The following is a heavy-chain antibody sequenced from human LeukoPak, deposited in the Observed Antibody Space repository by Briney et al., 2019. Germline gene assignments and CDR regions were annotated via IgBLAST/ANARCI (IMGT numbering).Heavy chain of an antibody. CDR3: ARASVTYYYYYYMDV. CDR2: IYYSGST. CDR1: GGSISSYY. Sequence: SETLSLTCTVSGGSISSYYWSWIRQPAGKGLEWIGYIYYSGSTNYNPSLKSRVTISVDTSKNQFSLKLSSVTAADTAVYYCARASVTYYYYYYMDVWGKGTTVTVSS. J-gene: IGHJ6*03. D-gene: IGHD4-11*01. V-gene: IGHV4-59*01.